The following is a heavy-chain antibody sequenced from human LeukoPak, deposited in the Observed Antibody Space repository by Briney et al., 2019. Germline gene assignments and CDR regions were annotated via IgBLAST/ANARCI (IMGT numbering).Heavy chain of an antibody. J-gene: IGHJ4*02. CDR3: AKDQYVVPPGPDY. V-gene: IGHV3-23*01. CDR1: GFTFSSYA. Sequence: GGSLRLSCAASGFTFSSYAMSWVRQAPGKGLEWVSSISGSGGNTYYGDSVKGRFTISRDNSKKTLYLQMNSLRVEDTAVYYCAKDQYVVPPGPDYWGQGTLVTVSS. CDR2: ISGSGGNT. D-gene: IGHD2-2*01.